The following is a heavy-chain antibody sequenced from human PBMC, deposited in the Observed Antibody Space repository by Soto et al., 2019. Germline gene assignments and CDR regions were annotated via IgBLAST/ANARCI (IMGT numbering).Heavy chain of an antibody. CDR2: INHSGST. CDR3: ARAGDSSGPVALGY. CDR1: GGSFSGYY. D-gene: IGHD6-19*01. Sequence: SETLSLTCAVYGGSFSGYYWSWIRQPPGKGLEWIGEINHSGSTYYNPSLKSRVTISVDRSKNQFSLKLSSVTAADTAVYYCARAGDSSGPVALGYWGQGTLVTVSS. V-gene: IGHV4-34*01. J-gene: IGHJ4*02.